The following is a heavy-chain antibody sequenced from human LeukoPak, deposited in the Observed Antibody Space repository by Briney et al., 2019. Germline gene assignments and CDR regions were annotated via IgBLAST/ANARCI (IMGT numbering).Heavy chain of an antibody. D-gene: IGHD5/OR15-5a*01. V-gene: IGHV3-7*01. CDR3: ARESVWARDY. J-gene: IGHJ4*02. Sequence: PGGSLRLSCASSGFSFTDAWMTWVRQAPGKGLEWVANIKHDGSAKYYVDSVKGRFTISRDNAKNSLYLQMNSLRVEDTSLYYCARESVWARDYWGQGTLVTVSS. CDR1: GFSFTDAW. CDR2: IKHDGSAK.